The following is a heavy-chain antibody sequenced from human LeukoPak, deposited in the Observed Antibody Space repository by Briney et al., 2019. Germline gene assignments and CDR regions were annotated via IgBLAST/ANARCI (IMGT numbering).Heavy chain of an antibody. Sequence: GGSLRLSCAASGFTFSSYSMNWVRQAPGKGLEWVSYISNSGNTIYYADSVKGRFTISRDNPKNSLHLQTNSLRAEDTAVYYCARSRYCTSNSCYSDYWGQGTLVTVSS. V-gene: IGHV3-48*04. CDR2: ISNSGNTI. CDR3: ARSRYCTSNSCYSDY. CDR1: GFTFSSYS. J-gene: IGHJ4*02. D-gene: IGHD2-2*01.